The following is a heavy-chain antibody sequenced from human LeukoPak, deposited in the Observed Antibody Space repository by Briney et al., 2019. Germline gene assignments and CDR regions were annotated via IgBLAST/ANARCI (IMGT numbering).Heavy chain of an antibody. V-gene: IGHV4-59*01. CDR2: IYYSGST. CDR1: GVSISSYY. D-gene: IGHD5-12*01. Sequence: PSETLSLTCTVSGVSISSYYWSWIRQPPGKGLEWIGYIYYSGSTNYNPSLKSRITMSVDTSKNQFSLKLSSVTAADTAVYYCARLPSRGRFDPWGQGTLVTVSS. J-gene: IGHJ5*02. CDR3: ARLPSRGRFDP.